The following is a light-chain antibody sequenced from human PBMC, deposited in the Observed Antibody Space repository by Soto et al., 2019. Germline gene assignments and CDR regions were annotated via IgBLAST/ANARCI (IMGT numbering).Light chain of an antibody. CDR3: QQYNSWPPLT. V-gene: IGKV3-15*01. J-gene: IGKJ4*01. CDR1: QSVSSN. CDR2: GAS. Sequence: EIVMTQSPATLSVSPGERATLSCRASQSVSSNLAWYQQKPGQAPRLLIYGASTRATGIPARFSGSGPGTEFTLTISSLQSEDFAVYYCQQYNSWPPLTFGGGTKVDIK.